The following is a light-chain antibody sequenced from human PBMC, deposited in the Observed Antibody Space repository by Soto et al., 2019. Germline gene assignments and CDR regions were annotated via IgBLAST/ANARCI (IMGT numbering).Light chain of an antibody. CDR3: HRRQSWPRT. Sequence: EIVLTQSPATLSSFPGDRVTLSCRASQAVNTRLAWYQHRPGQAPRLLIYLASNRAAGVTARLSGSGSGTDFTLTISDVEPEEFAGYYCHRRQSWPRTFGQGTTVDI. V-gene: IGKV3-11*01. CDR2: LAS. CDR1: QAVNTR. J-gene: IGKJ1*01.